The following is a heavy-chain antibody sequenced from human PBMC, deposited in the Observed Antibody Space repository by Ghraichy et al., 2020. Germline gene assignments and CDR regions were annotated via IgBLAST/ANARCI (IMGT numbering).Heavy chain of an antibody. Sequence: SETLSLTCAVYGGSFSGYYWSWIRQPPGKGLEWIGEINHSGSTNYNPSLKSRVTISVDTSKNQFSLKLSSVTAADTAVYYCARGRTRMYWGQGTLVTVSS. CDR2: INHSGST. CDR1: GGSFSGYY. V-gene: IGHV4-34*01. D-gene: IGHD2-2*01. J-gene: IGHJ4*02. CDR3: ARGRTRMY.